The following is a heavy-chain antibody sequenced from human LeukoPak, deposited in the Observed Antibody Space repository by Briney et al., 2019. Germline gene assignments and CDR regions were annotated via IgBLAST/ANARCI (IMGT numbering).Heavy chain of an antibody. CDR2: ISGSGGST. V-gene: IGHV3-23*01. CDR3: ARVGHSSGWYRRYYFDY. J-gene: IGHJ4*02. D-gene: IGHD6-19*01. CDR1: GFTFSSYG. Sequence: QSGGTLRLSCAASGFTFSSYGMSWVRQAPGKGLEWVSGISGSGGSTYYADSVKGRFTISRDNSKNTLYLQMNSLRAEDTALYYCARVGHSSGWYRRYYFDYWGQGTLVTVSS.